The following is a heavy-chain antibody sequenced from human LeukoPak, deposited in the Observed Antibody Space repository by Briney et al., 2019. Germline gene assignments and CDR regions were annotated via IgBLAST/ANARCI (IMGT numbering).Heavy chain of an antibody. CDR2: ISHSRDTI. V-gene: IGHV3-48*01. CDR1: GFTFGNYN. CDR3: AKDLGDYGSNSDLNY. Sequence: GGSLRLSCAASGFTFGNYNMNWVRQAPGKELEWISYISHSRDTIYYADSVKGRFTISRDNARSSLYLQMNSLRVEDTAVYYCAKDLGDYGSNSDLNYWGQGTLVTVSS. D-gene: IGHD4-23*01. J-gene: IGHJ4*02.